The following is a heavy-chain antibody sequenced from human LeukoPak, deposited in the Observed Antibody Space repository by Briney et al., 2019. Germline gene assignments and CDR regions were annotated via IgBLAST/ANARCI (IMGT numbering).Heavy chain of an antibody. CDR3: VRSTTSVVFDI. CDR1: GYTFSNYY. J-gene: IGHJ3*02. V-gene: IGHV1-46*03. CDR2: INPSGGGT. Sequence: ASVKVSCXASGYTFSNYYIHWVRQAPGQGLEWMGIINPSGGGTTYAQKFQGGVTMTRDTSTSTVYMELSSLRSEDTAIYYCVRSTTSVVFDIWGQGTMVTVSS. D-gene: IGHD1-14*01.